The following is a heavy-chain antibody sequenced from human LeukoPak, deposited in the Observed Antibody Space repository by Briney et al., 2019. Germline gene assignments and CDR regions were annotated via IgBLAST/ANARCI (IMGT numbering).Heavy chain of an antibody. J-gene: IGHJ4*02. CDR1: GYTFTSYA. V-gene: IGHV1-3*01. CDR3: ARGAAAGTSNY. D-gene: IGHD6-13*01. CDR2: INAGNGNT. Sequence: VSVKVSCKASGYTFTSYAMHWVRQAPGQRLEWMGWINAGNGNTKYSQKFQGRVTITRDTSASTAYMELSSLRSEDTAVYYCARGAAAGTSNYWGQGTLVTVSS.